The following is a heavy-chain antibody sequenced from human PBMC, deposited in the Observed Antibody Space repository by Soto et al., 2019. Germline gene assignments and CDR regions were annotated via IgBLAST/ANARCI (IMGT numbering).Heavy chain of an antibody. CDR1: GYTFTSYY. CDR3: ARVYGGSYLSEGAFDI. V-gene: IGHV1-46*01. CDR2: INPSGGST. J-gene: IGHJ3*02. D-gene: IGHD1-26*01. Sequence: QVQLVQNGAEVKKPGASVKVSCKASGYTFTSYYMHWVRQAPGQGLEWMGIINPSGGSTSYAQKFQGRVTMTRDKSTSTVYMELSSLRSEDTAVYYCARVYGGSYLSEGAFDIWGQGTMVTVSS.